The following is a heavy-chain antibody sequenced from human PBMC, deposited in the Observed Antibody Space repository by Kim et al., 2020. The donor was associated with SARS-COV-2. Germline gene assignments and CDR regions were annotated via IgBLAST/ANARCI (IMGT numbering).Heavy chain of an antibody. D-gene: IGHD2-21*01. Sequence: SYGMDWVRQTPGKGLEWVAVISYDGSNKYYADSVKGRFTVSRDNSKNTLYLQMNSLRAEDTAVYYCAKAAWDCGGDCYSSYFDLWGRGTLAT. J-gene: IGHJ2*01. CDR2: ISYDGSNK. CDR3: AKAAWDCGGDCYSSYFDL. CDR1: SYG. V-gene: IGHV3-30*18.